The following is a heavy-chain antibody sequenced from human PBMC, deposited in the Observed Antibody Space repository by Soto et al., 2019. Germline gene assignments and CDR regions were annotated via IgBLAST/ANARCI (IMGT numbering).Heavy chain of an antibody. CDR2: ISSSSSYI. J-gene: IGHJ6*02. V-gene: IGHV3-21*01. Sequence: GGSLRLSCAASGFTFSSYSMNWVRQAPGKGLEWVSSISSSSSYIYYADSVKGRFTISRDNAKNSLYLQMNSLRAEDTAVYYCARDEYGGYCSSTSCQNYYGMDVWGQGTTVTVSS. D-gene: IGHD2-2*03. CDR1: GFTFSSYS. CDR3: ARDEYGGYCSSTSCQNYYGMDV.